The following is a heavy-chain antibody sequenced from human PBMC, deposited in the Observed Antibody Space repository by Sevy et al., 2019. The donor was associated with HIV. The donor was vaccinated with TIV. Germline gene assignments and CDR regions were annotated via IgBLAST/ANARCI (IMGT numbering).Heavy chain of an antibody. CDR1: GFTFSSND. CDR2: ISSSGSSI. V-gene: IGHV3-48*03. J-gene: IGHJ5*02. D-gene: IGHD2-8*01. Sequence: GGSLRLSCTASGFTFSSNDMNWVRQAPGKGLEWFSRISSSGSSIYYADSVKVRFTISRDNANNSLNLQMNSLRAEDTAVYYCTRNGGAFDNGFDPWGQGTLVTVSS. CDR3: TRNGGAFDNGFDP.